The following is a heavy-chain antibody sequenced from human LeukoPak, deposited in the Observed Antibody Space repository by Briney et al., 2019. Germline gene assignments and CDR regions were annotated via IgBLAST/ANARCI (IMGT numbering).Heavy chain of an antibody. V-gene: IGHV3-53*01. CDR2: IYSGGST. Sequence: GGSLRLSCAASGFTVSSNYMSWVRQAPGKGLEWVSVIYSGGSTYYADSVKGRFTISRDNSKNTLYLQMNSLRAEDTAVYYCARARAPTAPFDYWGQGTLVTASS. J-gene: IGHJ4*02. CDR3: ARARAPTAPFDY. CDR1: GFTVSSNY.